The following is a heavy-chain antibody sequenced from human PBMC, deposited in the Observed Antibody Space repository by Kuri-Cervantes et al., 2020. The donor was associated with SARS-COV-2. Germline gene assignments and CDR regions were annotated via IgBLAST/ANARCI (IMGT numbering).Heavy chain of an antibody. CDR1: GFTFGASD. CDR2: ISSGRRSI. CDR3: VRGIVGPGYGITGSYLDS. V-gene: IGHV3-48*01. J-gene: IGHJ4*02. D-gene: IGHD1-20*01. Sequence: GGSLRLSCAASGFTFGASDMNRVRQSPGKGLEWVSYISSGRRSIYYTDAVKGRFTISRDNGKNSLFLQMNSLRAEDTAVYYCVRGIVGPGYGITGSYLDSWGQGVLVTVSS.